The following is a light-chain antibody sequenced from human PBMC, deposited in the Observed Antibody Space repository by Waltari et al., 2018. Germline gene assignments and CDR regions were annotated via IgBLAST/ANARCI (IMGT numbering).Light chain of an antibody. V-gene: IGLV4-69*01. CDR2: VNSDGSH. Sequence: SVKLTCTLNSGHSTNIIPWHQQQPEKGPRYLMKVNSDGSHSKGDEIPDRFSGSSSSSGAERYLTISSVQSEDEADYYCQTGGHGTWVFGGGTKLTVL. CDR1: SGHSTNI. J-gene: IGLJ3*02. CDR3: QTGGHGTWV.